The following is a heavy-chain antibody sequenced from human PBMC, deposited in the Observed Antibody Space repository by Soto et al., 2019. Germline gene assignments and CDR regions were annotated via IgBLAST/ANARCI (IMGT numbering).Heavy chain of an antibody. D-gene: IGHD2-2*01. CDR3: AKDKEVTSRTYSFDY. CDR1: GFTFSSYA. J-gene: IGHJ4*02. Sequence: GRSLRLSCAASGFTFSSYAMAWVRQAPGKGLEWVSGISGNGGSTYYGDSAKGRFSISRDNSKNTLYLQMNSLRAEDTALYYCAKDKEVTSRTYSFDYWGQGTLVTVSS. V-gene: IGHV3-23*01. CDR2: ISGNGGST.